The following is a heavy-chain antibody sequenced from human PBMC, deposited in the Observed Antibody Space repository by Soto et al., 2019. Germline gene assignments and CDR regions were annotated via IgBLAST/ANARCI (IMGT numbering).Heavy chain of an antibody. J-gene: IGHJ4*02. D-gene: IGHD3-22*01. V-gene: IGHV3-74*01. Sequence: EVLLVESGGGLVQPGGSLRLSCAASGFTFSNYWMYWVRQAPGKGLVWLSRINGDGTYTSYAESVKGRFTISRDNAKNTLYLQMYSLRAEVTALYYFARAFDHMIPTAYWGQGTLVTVSS. CDR2: INGDGTYT. CDR3: ARAFDHMIPTAY. CDR1: GFTFSNYW.